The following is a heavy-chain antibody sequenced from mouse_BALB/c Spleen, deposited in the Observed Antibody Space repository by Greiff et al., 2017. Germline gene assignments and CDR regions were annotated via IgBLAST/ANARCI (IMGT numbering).Heavy chain of an antibody. CDR2: ISDGGSYT. D-gene: IGHD2-3*01. J-gene: IGHJ1*01. V-gene: IGHV5-4*02. CDR3: ARHGYDGYSYWYFDV. CDR1: GFTFSDYY. Sequence: EVQGVESGGGLVKPGGSLKLSCAASGFTFSDYYMYWVRQTPETRLEWVATISDGGSYTYSPDSVTGRFTISRDNAKNNLYLQMSSLKSEDTAMYYCARHGYDGYSYWYFDVWGAGTTVTVSA.